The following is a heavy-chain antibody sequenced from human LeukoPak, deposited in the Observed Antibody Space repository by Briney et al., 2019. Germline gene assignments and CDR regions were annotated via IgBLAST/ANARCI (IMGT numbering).Heavy chain of an antibody. CDR2: IYHSGRT. D-gene: IGHD4-17*01. J-gene: IGHJ3*02. CDR1: GGSISSGGYY. Sequence: SQTLSLTCTVSGGSISSGGYYWSWIRQPPGKGLEWIGSIYHSGRTYYNPSLNSRITISVDTSKNQFSLRLSSVTAADTAMYYCARYGALHDAFDIWGQGTMVTVSS. V-gene: IGHV4-30-2*03. CDR3: ARYGALHDAFDI.